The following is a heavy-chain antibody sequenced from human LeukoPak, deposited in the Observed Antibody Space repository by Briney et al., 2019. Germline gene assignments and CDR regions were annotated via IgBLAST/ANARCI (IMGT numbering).Heavy chain of an antibody. CDR3: ARDANVLRYFDWPTHFDY. CDR1: GFTFSSYA. V-gene: IGHV3-23*01. J-gene: IGHJ4*02. D-gene: IGHD3-9*01. CDR2: ISGSGGST. Sequence: GGSLRLSCAASGFTFSSYAMSWVRQAPGKGLEWVSAISGSGGSTYYADSVKGRFTISRDNSKNTLYLQMNSLRAEDTAVYYCARDANVLRYFDWPTHFDYWGQGTLVTVSS.